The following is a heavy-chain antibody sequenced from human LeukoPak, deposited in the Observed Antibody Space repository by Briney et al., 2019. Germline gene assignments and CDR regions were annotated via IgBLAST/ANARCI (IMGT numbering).Heavy chain of an antibody. CDR3: ARASYYESRNNIAFDI. D-gene: IGHD3-22*01. CDR1: GGSLNNYY. Sequence: SETLPLTCTVSGGSLNNYYWSWIRQPAGKGLEWIGRINPSGSTKNNPSLKSRVTMSLDTRKNQLSLNLGSVTAADTAVYYCARASYYESRNNIAFDIWGRGTMVTVSS. V-gene: IGHV4-4*07. CDR2: INPSGST. J-gene: IGHJ3*02.